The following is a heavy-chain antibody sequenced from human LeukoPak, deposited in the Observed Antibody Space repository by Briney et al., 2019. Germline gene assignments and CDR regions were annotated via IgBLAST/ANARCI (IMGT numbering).Heavy chain of an antibody. D-gene: IGHD2-8*02. V-gene: IGHV3-64D*09. Sequence: RGSLRLSCSGSGFTFTSHAMHWVRQAPGEGPEYVSGISSNGGTTCYADSVKGRFTISRDNSKNTMFLQMTSLRAEDTAVYYCVKDTGGVVVFDYWGQGSLVTVSS. CDR2: ISSNGGTT. J-gene: IGHJ4*02. CDR1: GFTFTSHA. CDR3: VKDTGGVVVFDY.